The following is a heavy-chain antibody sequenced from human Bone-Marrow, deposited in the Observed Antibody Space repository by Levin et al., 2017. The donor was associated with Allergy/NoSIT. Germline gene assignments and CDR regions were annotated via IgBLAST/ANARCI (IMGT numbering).Heavy chain of an antibody. Sequence: SETLSLTCTVSGGSISSSSYYWGWIRQPPGKGLEWIGSIYYSGSTYYNPSLKSRVTISVDTSKNQFSLKLSSVTAADTAVYYCARQGVWELLWWFDPWGQGTLVTVSS. V-gene: IGHV4-39*01. CDR1: GGSISSSSYY. CDR3: ARQGVWELLWWFDP. CDR2: IYYSGST. D-gene: IGHD1-26*01. J-gene: IGHJ5*02.